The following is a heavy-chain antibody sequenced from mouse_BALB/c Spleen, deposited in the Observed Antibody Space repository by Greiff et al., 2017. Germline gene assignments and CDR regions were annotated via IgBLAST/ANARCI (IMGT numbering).Heavy chain of an antibody. CDR3: ARWITTALDY. D-gene: IGHD1-2*01. V-gene: IGHV3-2*02. J-gene: IGHJ2*01. Sequence: EVMLVESGPGLVKPSQSLSLTCTVTGYSITSDYAWNWIRQFPGNKLEWMGYISYSGSTSYNPSLKSRISITRDTSKNQFFLQLNSVTTEDTATYYCARWITTALDYWGQGTTLTVSS. CDR1: GYSITSDYA. CDR2: ISYSGST.